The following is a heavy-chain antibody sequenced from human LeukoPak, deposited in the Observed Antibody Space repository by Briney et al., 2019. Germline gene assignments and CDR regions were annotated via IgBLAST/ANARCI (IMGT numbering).Heavy chain of an antibody. CDR2: ISGSGGST. V-gene: IGHV3-23*01. D-gene: IGHD3-10*01. J-gene: IGHJ6*03. CDR1: GFTFSSYG. Sequence: GGSLRLSCAASGFTFSSYGMSWVRQAPGKGLEWVSSISGSGGSTYYADSVKGRFTISRDNSKNTLYLQMNSLKAEDTAVYYCAKDGVKDLVPRYYYFMVVWGKGTTVTISS. CDR3: AKDGVKDLVPRYYYFMVV.